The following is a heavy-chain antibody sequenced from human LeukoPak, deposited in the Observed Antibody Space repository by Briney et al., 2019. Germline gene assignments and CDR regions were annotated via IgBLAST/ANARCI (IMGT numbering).Heavy chain of an antibody. CDR1: GGTFSSYA. J-gene: IGHJ4*02. CDR2: IIPIFGTA. Sequence: SVMVSCEASGGTFSSYAISWVRQAPGQGLEWMGGIIPIFGTANYAQKFQGRVTITADESTSTAYMELSSLRFEDTAVYYCARDSSSKRGGPGDWGQGTLVTVPS. D-gene: IGHD2-2*01. CDR3: ARDSSSKRGGPGD. V-gene: IGHV1-69*13.